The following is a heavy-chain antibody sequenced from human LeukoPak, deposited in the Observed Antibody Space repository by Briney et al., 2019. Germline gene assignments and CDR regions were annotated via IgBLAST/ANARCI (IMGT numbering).Heavy chain of an antibody. CDR2: MNPNSGNT. CDR3: ARGPTYYYDSSGRQALGY. Sequence: GASVKVSCKASGYTFTSYDINWVRQATGQGLEWMGWMNPNSGNTGYAQKFQGRVTMTRNTSISTAYMELSSLRSEDTAVYYCARGPTYYYDSSGRQALGYWSQGTLVTVSS. J-gene: IGHJ4*02. CDR1: GYTFTSYD. D-gene: IGHD3-22*01. V-gene: IGHV1-8*01.